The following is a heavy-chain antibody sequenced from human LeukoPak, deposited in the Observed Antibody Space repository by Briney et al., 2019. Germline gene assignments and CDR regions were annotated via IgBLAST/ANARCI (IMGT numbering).Heavy chain of an antibody. Sequence: GASVKVSCKASGYTFTSYGISWVRQAPGQRLEWMGWINAGNGNTKYSQKFQGRVTITRDTSASTAYMELSSLRSEDTAVYYCARDRRYYGSGKPSAFGYWGQGTLVTVSS. CDR3: ARDRRYYGSGKPSAFGY. D-gene: IGHD3-10*01. V-gene: IGHV1-3*01. J-gene: IGHJ4*02. CDR2: INAGNGNT. CDR1: GYTFTSYG.